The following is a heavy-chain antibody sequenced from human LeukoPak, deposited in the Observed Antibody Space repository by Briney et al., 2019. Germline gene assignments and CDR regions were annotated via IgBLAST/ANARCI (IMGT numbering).Heavy chain of an antibody. CDR2: IKKDGIEK. Sequence: PGGSLRLSCVVSGFTLSSDWMSWVRQAPGKGLEWVANIKKDGIEKYYVESVKGRFTISRDNAKNSLYLQMNSLRAEDTAVYCCARAPVITFGGITNWFDPWGQGTLVTVSS. D-gene: IGHD3-16*01. CDR1: GFTLSSDW. V-gene: IGHV3-7*01. J-gene: IGHJ5*02. CDR3: ARAPVITFGGITNWFDP.